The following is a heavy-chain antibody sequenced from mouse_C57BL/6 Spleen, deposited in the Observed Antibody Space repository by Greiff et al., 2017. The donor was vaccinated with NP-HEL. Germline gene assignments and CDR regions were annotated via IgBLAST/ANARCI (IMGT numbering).Heavy chain of an antibody. CDR3: TPITTVAPFAY. D-gene: IGHD1-1*01. Sequence: EVQLQQSGAELVRPGASVKLSCTASGFNIKDDYMHWVKQRPEQGLEWIGWIDPENGDTEYASKFQGKATITADTSSNTAYLQISSLTSEDTAVYYCTPITTVAPFAYWGQGTLVTVSA. J-gene: IGHJ3*01. V-gene: IGHV14-4*01. CDR1: GFNIKDDY. CDR2: IDPENGDT.